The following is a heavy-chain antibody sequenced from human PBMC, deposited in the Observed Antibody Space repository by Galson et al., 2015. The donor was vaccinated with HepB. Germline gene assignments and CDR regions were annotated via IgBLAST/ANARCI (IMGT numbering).Heavy chain of an antibody. Sequence: SLRLSCAASGFMFSVHATTWVRQAPGKGLEWVSTIGSPGETYHADSVKGRFTISRDNSKNTLYLQMNSLRVDDTAVYFCAKDGLRGNGIFDAFDIWGQGTMVTVSS. CDR1: GFMFSVHA. CDR3: AKDGLRGNGIFDAFDI. J-gene: IGHJ3*02. V-gene: IGHV3-23*01. D-gene: IGHD3-9*01. CDR2: IGSPGET.